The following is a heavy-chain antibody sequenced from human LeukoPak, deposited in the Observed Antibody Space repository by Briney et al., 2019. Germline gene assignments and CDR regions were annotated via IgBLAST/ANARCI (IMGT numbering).Heavy chain of an antibody. CDR2: MHHSGST. CDR3: ARDPGAYYDSSGYLNWFDP. CDR1: GGSITTRSYY. J-gene: IGHJ5*02. V-gene: IGHV4-39*07. D-gene: IGHD3-22*01. Sequence: SETLSLTCTVSGGSITTRSYYWGWIRQPPGKGLEWIGSMHHSGSTYYNPSLRSRVTTSVDTSKNQFSLKLSSVTAADTAVYYCARDPGAYYDSSGYLNWFDPWGQGTLVTVSS.